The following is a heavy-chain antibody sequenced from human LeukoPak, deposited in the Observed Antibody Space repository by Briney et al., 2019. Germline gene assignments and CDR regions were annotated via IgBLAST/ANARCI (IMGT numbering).Heavy chain of an antibody. CDR1: GFTFSSYA. CDR2: ISYDGSNK. D-gene: IGHD3-10*01. J-gene: IGHJ6*02. Sequence: ERSLRLSCAASGFTFSSYAMHWVRQAPGKGLEWVAVISYDGSNKYYADSVKGRFTISRDNSKNTLYLQMNSLRAEDTAVYYCARDLLYYYGSGSYYADYYYGMDVWGQGTTVTVSS. V-gene: IGHV3-30-3*01. CDR3: ARDLLYYYGSGSYYADYYYGMDV.